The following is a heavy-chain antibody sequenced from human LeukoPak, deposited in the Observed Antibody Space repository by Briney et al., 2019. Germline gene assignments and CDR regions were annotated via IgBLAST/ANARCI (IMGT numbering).Heavy chain of an antibody. D-gene: IGHD1-1*01. CDR2: TYYSGST. CDR3: AGKLERWWDY. Sequence: SETLSLTCTVSGGSISSYYWSWIRQPPGKGLEWIGYTYYSGSTNYNPSLKSRVTISVDTSKNQFSLNLSSVTAADTAVYYCAGKLERWWDYWGQGTLVTVSS. CDR1: GGSISSYY. J-gene: IGHJ4*02. V-gene: IGHV4-59*01.